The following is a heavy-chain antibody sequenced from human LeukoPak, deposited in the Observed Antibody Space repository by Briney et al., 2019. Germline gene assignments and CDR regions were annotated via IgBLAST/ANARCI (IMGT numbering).Heavy chain of an antibody. D-gene: IGHD3-3*01. CDR1: GFTFSSYG. J-gene: IGHJ4*02. V-gene: IGHV3-23*01. CDR2: ISGSGGST. Sequence: PGGSLRLSCAASGFTFSSYGMSWVRQAPGKGLEWVSAISGSGGSTYYADSVKGRFTISRDNSKNTLYLQMNSLRAEDTAVYYCAKGGPDESTIFGVVIGTPDHFDYWGQGTLVTVSS. CDR3: AKGGPDESTIFGVVIGTPDHFDY.